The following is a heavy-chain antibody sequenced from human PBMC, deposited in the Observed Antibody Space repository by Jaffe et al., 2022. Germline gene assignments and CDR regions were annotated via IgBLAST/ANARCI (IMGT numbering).Heavy chain of an antibody. Sequence: EVHLLQSGGGLAQPGGSLRLSCAASGFTFGNYAMSWVRQAPGKGLEWVSAISASGGDTYYSDSMKGRFTISRDNYKNTVYLQINSLRAEDTAVYYCGKDWLGYCSSPSCFFLDYWGQGTPVTVSS. D-gene: IGHD2-2*01. CDR2: ISASGGDT. V-gene: IGHV3-23*01. J-gene: IGHJ4*02. CDR1: GFTFGNYA. CDR3: GKDWLGYCSSPSCFFLDY.